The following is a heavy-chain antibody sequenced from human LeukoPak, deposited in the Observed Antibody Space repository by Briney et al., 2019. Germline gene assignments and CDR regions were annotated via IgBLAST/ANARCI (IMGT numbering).Heavy chain of an antibody. D-gene: IGHD2-2*01. J-gene: IGHJ5*02. CDR3: ARSNQIVVVPAAERGWFDP. CDR2: IYYSGST. CDR1: GGSISSGGYY. V-gene: IGHV4-31*11. Sequence: SETLSLTCAVSGGSISSGGYYWSWIRQHPGKGLEWIGYIYYSGSTYYDPSLKSRVTISVDTSKNQFSLKLSSVTAADTAVYYCARSNQIVVVPAAERGWFDPWGQGTLVTVSS.